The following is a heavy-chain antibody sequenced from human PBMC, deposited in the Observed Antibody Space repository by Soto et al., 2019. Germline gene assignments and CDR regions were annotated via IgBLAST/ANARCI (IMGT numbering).Heavy chain of an antibody. Sequence: ASVKVSCKASGYTFTSYDINWVRQATGQGLEWMGWMNPNSGNTGYAQKFQGRVTMTRNTSISTAYMELSSLRSEDTAVYYCARGLIDSHWYSSSWYVGSCFDPWGQGTLVTVSS. D-gene: IGHD6-13*01. V-gene: IGHV1-8*01. J-gene: IGHJ5*02. CDR2: MNPNSGNT. CDR1: GYTFTSYD. CDR3: ARGLIDSHWYSSSWYVGSCFDP.